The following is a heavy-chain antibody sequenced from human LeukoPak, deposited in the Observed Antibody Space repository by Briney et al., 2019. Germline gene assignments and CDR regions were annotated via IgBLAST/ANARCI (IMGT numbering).Heavy chain of an antibody. CDR2: IHNDGST. V-gene: IGHV3-53*01. CDR3: TALARDY. CDR1: GFIVSSNY. J-gene: IGHJ4*02. Sequence: GGSLRLSCAASGFIVSSNYMTWVRQAPGKGLEGVSVIHNDGSTYYADSVKGRFTISRDNSKNTLYLQMNSLRVEDTAVYYCTALARDYWGQGILVTVSS. D-gene: IGHD3-3*02.